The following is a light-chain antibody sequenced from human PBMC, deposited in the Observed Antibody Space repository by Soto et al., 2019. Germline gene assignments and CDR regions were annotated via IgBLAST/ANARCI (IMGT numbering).Light chain of an antibody. V-gene: IGLV1-44*01. J-gene: IGLJ3*02. CDR3: AAWDDSLNGRV. CDR2: SNN. CDR1: SSNIGSNT. Sequence: QSVLTQPPSASGTPGQRVTISCSVSSSNIGSNTVNWYQQLPGTAPKLLIYSNNQRPSGVPDRFSGSKSGTSASLAIRGLQSEDEADYYCAAWDDSLNGRVFGGGTKLTVL.